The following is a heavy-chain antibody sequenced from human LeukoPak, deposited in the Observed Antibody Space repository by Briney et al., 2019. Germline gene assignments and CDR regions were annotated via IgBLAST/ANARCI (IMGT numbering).Heavy chain of an antibody. CDR2: ISGSGDNT. D-gene: IGHD3-10*01. J-gene: IGHJ4*02. CDR1: GFTFSSYG. V-gene: IGHV3-23*01. Sequence: GGTLRLSCAASGFTFSSYGMSWVRQAPGKGLEWVSAISGSGDNTYYADSVKGRFTISRDNSKNTLYLQMNSLRAEDTAVYYCARVTYGSGTYGAFDYWGQGTLVTVSS. CDR3: ARVTYGSGTYGAFDY.